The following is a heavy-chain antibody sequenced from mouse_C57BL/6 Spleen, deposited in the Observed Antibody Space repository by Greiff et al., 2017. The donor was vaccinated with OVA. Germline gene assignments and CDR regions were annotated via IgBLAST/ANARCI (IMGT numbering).Heavy chain of an antibody. J-gene: IGHJ4*01. CDR2: IHPNSGST. V-gene: IGHV1-64*01. D-gene: IGHD3-3*01. Sequence: VQLQQPGAELVKPGASVKLSCKASGYTFTSYWMHWVKQRPGQGLEWIGMIHPNSGSTNYNEKFKSKATLTVDKSSSTAYMQLSSLTSEDSAVYYCARSSGDRGYYYAMDYWGQGTSVTVSS. CDR3: ARSSGDRGYYYAMDY. CDR1: GYTFTSYW.